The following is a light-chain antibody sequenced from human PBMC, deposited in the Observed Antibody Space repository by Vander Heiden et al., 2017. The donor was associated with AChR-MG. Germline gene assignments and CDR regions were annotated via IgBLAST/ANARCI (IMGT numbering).Light chain of an antibody. Sequence: EIVMTQSPATLSVSPGERATLSCRASQSVSSNLAWYQQNPGQAPRLLFDGASTRATGIPARFSGSGSGTEFTLTISSLQSEDFAVYYCQQYNNWPYTFDQGTKLEIK. CDR3: QQYNNWPYT. CDR2: GAS. CDR1: QSVSSN. V-gene: IGKV3-15*01. J-gene: IGKJ2*01.